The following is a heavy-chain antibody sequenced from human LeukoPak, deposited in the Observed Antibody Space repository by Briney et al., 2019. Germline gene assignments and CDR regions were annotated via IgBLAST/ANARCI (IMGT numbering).Heavy chain of an antibody. CDR1: GYTFTGYY. D-gene: IGHD5-24*01. CDR2: ISAYNGNT. CDR3: ARVGMALDY. J-gene: IGHJ4*02. Sequence: ASVKVSCKASGYTFTGYYMHWERQAPGQGLEWMGWISAYNGNTNYAQKLQGRVTMTTDTSTSTAYMELRSLRSDDTAVYYCARVGMALDYWGQGTLVTVSS. V-gene: IGHV1-18*04.